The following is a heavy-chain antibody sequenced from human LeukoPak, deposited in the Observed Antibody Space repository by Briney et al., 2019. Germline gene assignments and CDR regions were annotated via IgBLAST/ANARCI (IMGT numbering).Heavy chain of an antibody. CDR1: GGSISSNAYY. CDR3: ARGFRRIVLMVYARGNYFDY. J-gene: IGHJ4*02. Sequence: MASETLSLTCTVSGGSISSNAYYWSWIRQPPGKGLEWIGEINHSGSTNYNPSLKSRVTISVDTSKNQFSLKLSSVTAADTAVYYCARGFRRIVLMVYARGNYFDYWGQGTLVTVSS. CDR2: INHSGST. D-gene: IGHD2-8*01. V-gene: IGHV4-34*01.